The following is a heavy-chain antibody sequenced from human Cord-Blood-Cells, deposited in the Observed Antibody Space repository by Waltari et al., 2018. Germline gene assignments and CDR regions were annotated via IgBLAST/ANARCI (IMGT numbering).Heavy chain of an antibody. CDR3: AKDWHYGSGSYYDY. CDR1: GFTFRSYG. CDR2: ISYEGSNK. J-gene: IGHJ4*02. V-gene: IGHV3-30*18. Sequence: QVQLVESGGGGVQPGRSLRLSCAASGFTFRSYGLHWVNQAPGKGREWVAVISYEGSNKYYADSVKGRFTISRDNSKNTLYLQMNSLRAEDTAVYYCAKDWHYGSGSYYDYWGQGTLVTVSS. D-gene: IGHD3-10*01.